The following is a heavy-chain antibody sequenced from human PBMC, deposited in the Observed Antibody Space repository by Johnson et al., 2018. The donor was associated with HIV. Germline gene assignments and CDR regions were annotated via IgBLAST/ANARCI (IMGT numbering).Heavy chain of an antibody. Sequence: VQLVESGGGVVQPGRSLRLSCAASGFTFSSYAMHWVRQAPGKGLEWVAVISYDGSNKYYADSVNGRFTISRDNSKNTLYLQMNSLRAEDTAVYYCAGGRGDSSSNDAFDIWGQGTMVTVSS. V-gene: IGHV3-30*04. D-gene: IGHD6-13*01. CDR3: AGGRGDSSSNDAFDI. J-gene: IGHJ3*02. CDR2: ISYDGSNK. CDR1: GFTFSSYA.